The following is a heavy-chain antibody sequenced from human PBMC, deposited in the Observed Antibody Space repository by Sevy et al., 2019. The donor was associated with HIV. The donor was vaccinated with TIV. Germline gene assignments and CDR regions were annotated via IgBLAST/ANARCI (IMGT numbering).Heavy chain of an antibody. Sequence: GGSLRLSCVASGLTVGSLSINWVRQAPWKGLEWVSLIYSAGTTFYSDSVKGRFTISRDNSNNTLDLQMNSLRAEDTAIYYCARIKGASSSYAMDVWGQGTTVTVSS. CDR3: ARIKGASSSYAMDV. CDR2: IYSAGTT. V-gene: IGHV3-53*01. CDR1: GLTVGSLS. J-gene: IGHJ6*02. D-gene: IGHD2-2*01.